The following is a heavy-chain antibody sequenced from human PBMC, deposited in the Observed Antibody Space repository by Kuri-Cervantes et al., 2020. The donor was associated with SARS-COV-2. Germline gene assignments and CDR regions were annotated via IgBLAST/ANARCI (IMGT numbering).Heavy chain of an antibody. Sequence: SETLSLTCTVSGGSISSHYWSWIRQPPGKGLEWIGYIYYSGSTNYNPSLKSRVTVSVDTSKKQIPLRLNSVTAADTAVYYCAIGDQVPFLDVWGKGTTVTVSS. J-gene: IGHJ6*04. CDR3: AIGDQVPFLDV. CDR2: IYYSGST. D-gene: IGHD2-2*01. V-gene: IGHV4-59*11. CDR1: GGSISSHY.